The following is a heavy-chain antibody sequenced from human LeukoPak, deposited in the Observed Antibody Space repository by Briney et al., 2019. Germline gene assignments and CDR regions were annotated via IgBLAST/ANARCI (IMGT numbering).Heavy chain of an antibody. Sequence: GGSLRLSCAVSGFTVSSNSMSWVRPAPGKGLEWVSFIYSDNTHYSDSVKGRFTISRDNSKNTLYLQMNSLRAEDTAVYYCARRAGAYSHPYDYWGQGTLVTVSS. V-gene: IGHV3-53*01. CDR1: GFTVSSNS. CDR2: IYSDNT. CDR3: ARRAGAYSHPYDY. J-gene: IGHJ4*02. D-gene: IGHD4/OR15-4a*01.